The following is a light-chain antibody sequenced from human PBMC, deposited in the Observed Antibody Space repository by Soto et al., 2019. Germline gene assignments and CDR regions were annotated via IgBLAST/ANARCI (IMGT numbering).Light chain of an antibody. J-gene: IGKJ1*01. V-gene: IGKV3-11*01. CDR2: DAS. CDR3: QQRSNWGWT. Sequence: EIVLTQSPATLSLSPGERATLSCRASQSVSSYLAWYQQKPGQAPRLLIYDASNRATGIPARFSGSGSGTDFTLTISSLEPEDFAVYYCQQRSNWGWTFGQGTKVEI. CDR1: QSVSSY.